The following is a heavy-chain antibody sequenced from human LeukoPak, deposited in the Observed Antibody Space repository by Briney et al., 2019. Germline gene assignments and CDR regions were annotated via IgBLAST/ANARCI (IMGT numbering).Heavy chain of an antibody. J-gene: IGHJ4*02. CDR2: IKQDGSEK. V-gene: IGHV3-7*05. D-gene: IGHD3-10*01. CDR1: GFSFANYW. Sequence: GGSLRLSCAPSGFSFANYWMTCLRQAPGKGLEWVANIKQDGSEKYYVDSVKGRFTISRDNAKNSLFLQMNTLRADDTAVYYCSIGGTRGVLVEYWGQGTLVTVSS. CDR3: SIGGTRGVLVEY.